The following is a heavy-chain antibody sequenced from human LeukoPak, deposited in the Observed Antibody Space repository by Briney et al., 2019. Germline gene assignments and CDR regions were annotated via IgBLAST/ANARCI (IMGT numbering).Heavy chain of an antibody. CDR2: INSDGSST. J-gene: IGHJ4*02. CDR1: GFTFSSYW. CDR3: ARTYSSGWYVDY. D-gene: IGHD6-19*01. V-gene: IGHV3-74*01. Sequence: GGSLRLSCAASGFTFSSYWMHWVRQAPGKGLVWVSRINSDGSSTSYADSVKGRFTISRDNAKNTLYLQMNSLRAEDTAVYYCARTYSSGWYVDYWGLGTLVTVSS.